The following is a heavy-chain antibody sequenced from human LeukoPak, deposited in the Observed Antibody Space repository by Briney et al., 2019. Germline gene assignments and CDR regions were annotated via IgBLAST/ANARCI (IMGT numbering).Heavy chain of an antibody. V-gene: IGHV4-39*07. CDR1: GGSISSSIYY. Sequence: SETLSLTCTVSGGSISSSIYYWSWIRQPPGKGLEWIGEISHSGSTNYNPSLKSRVTISVDTSKNQFSLKLNSVTAADTAVYYCARGRAYCGGDCFRWRLGNYMDVWGKGSTVTVSS. CDR3: ARGRAYCGGDCFRWRLGNYMDV. J-gene: IGHJ6*03. CDR2: ISHSGST. D-gene: IGHD2-21*02.